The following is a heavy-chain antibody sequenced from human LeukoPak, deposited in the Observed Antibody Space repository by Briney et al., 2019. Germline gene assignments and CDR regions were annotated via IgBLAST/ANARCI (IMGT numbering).Heavy chain of an antibody. V-gene: IGHV4-39*01. D-gene: IGHD3-9*01. J-gene: IGHJ5*01. CDR3: ARHPTGYPNWFDS. Sequence: KPSETLSVTCTVSGGSITTIPYNWGWIRQPPGKGLEWIGTISYVGTTYCEPSLKSRVTMSIDTSKNQFSLNLNSATAADTAVYYCARHPTGYPNWFDSWGQGTLVIVSS. CDR1: GGSITTIPYN. CDR2: ISYVGTT.